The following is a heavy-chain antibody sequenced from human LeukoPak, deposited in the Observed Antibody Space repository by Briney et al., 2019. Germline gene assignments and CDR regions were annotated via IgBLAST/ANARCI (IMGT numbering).Heavy chain of an antibody. CDR1: GDSLRTNNYF. V-gene: IGHV4-39*01. CDR2: ISYNGIT. CDR3: ARRNGHTWDVGNWFDP. J-gene: IGHJ5*02. Sequence: SETLSLTCSLSGDSLRTNNYFWAWIRQPPGMALEWIGSISYNGITYYNPFLTSRAVVSVDTSKNQFSLNLNSVTAADPAVYYCARRNGHTWDVGNWFDPWGQGTLVTVSS. D-gene: IGHD5-24*01.